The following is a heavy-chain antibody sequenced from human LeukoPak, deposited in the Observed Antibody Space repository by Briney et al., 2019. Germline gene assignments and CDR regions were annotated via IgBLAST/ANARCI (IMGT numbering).Heavy chain of an antibody. Sequence: ASVKVSCKASGYKFSNYGINWMRQAPGQGLEWMGIINPSGGSTSYAQKFQGRVTMTRDTSTSTVYMELSSLRSEDTAVYYCARDRQGGYSGSYYGGYWGQGTLVTVSS. CDR3: ARDRQGGYSGSYYGGY. CDR1: GYKFSNYG. CDR2: INPSGGST. J-gene: IGHJ4*02. D-gene: IGHD1-26*01. V-gene: IGHV1-46*01.